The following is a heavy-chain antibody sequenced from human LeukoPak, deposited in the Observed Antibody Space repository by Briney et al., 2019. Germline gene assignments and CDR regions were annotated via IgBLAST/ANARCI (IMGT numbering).Heavy chain of an antibody. D-gene: IGHD4/OR15-4a*01. J-gene: IGHJ2*01. Sequence: SETLSLTCTVSGGSISSYYWSWIRQPPGKGLEWIGYIYYSGSTNYNPSLKSRVTMSVDTSKNQFSLKLSSVTAADTAVYYCARPGGPNNWYFDLWGRGTLVTVSS. CDR1: GGSISSYY. CDR2: IYYSGST. V-gene: IGHV4-59*08. CDR3: ARPGGPNNWYFDL.